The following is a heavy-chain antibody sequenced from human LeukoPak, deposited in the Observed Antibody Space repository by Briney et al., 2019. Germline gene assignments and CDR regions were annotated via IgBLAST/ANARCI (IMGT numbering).Heavy chain of an antibody. Sequence: GASVKVSCKPSGYTFASNGISWRRQAPGQGLEWMGWISVYSGDTKYAKKVQGRVTMTTDTSTSTAYMELRSLTSDDTAVYFCARDIVGDFDLDYWGQGTLVTVSS. CDR2: ISVYSGDT. D-gene: IGHD2-21*02. V-gene: IGHV1-18*01. CDR1: GYTFASNG. J-gene: IGHJ4*02. CDR3: ARDIVGDFDLDY.